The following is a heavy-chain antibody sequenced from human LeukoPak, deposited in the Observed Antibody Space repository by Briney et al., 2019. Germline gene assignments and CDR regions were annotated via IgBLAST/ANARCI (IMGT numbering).Heavy chain of an antibody. D-gene: IGHD6-13*01. J-gene: IGHJ5*02. CDR3: AREEVRSSWYGGGYWFDP. Sequence: ASVKVSCKASGYTFTGYYMHWVRQAPGQGLEWMGWINPNSGGTNYAQKFQGRVTMTRDTSISTAYMELSRLRSDDTAVYYCAREEVRSSWYGGGYWFDPWGQGTLVTVSS. V-gene: IGHV1-2*02. CDR1: GYTFTGYY. CDR2: INPNSGGT.